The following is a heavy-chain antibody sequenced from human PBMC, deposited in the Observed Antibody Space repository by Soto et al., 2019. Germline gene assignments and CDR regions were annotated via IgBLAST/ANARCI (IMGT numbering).Heavy chain of an antibody. V-gene: IGHV3-23*01. CDR1: GFTFSSYA. J-gene: IGHJ6*02. CDR2: ISGSGGST. D-gene: IGHD3-10*01. Sequence: GGSLRLSCAASGFTFSSYAMSWVRQAPGKGLEWVSAISGSGGSTYYADSVKGRFTISRDNSKNTLYLQMDSLRAEDTAVYYCAKHSGGAGYYYGMDVWGQGTTVTVSS. CDR3: AKHSGGAGYYYGMDV.